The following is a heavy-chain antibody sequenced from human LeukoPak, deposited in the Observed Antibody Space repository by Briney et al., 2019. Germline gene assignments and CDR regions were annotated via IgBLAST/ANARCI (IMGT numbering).Heavy chain of an antibody. CDR2: IIPIFGTA. CDR1: GGTFSSYA. D-gene: IGHD5-12*01. J-gene: IGHJ2*01. CDR3: ARDVVATTNANRPDWYFDL. V-gene: IGHV1-69*05. Sequence: GSSVKVSCKSSGGTFSSYAISWVRQAPGQGLEWMGRIIPIFGTANYAQKFQGRVTITTDESTSTAYMELSSLRSEDTAVYYCARDVVATTNANRPDWYFDLWGRGTLVTVSS.